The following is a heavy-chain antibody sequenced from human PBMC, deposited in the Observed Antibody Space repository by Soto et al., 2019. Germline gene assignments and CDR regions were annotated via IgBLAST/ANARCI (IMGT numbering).Heavy chain of an antibody. V-gene: IGHV4-30-4*01. Sequence: PSETLSLTCTVSGGSISSGDYYWSWIRQPPGKGLEWIGYIYYSGSTYYNPSLKSRVTISVDTSKNQFSLKLSSVTAADTAVYYCARGAYDFWSGYYTYYGMDVWGQGTTVTVSS. CDR2: IYYSGST. D-gene: IGHD3-3*01. J-gene: IGHJ6*02. CDR1: GGSISSGDYY. CDR3: ARGAYDFWSGYYTYYGMDV.